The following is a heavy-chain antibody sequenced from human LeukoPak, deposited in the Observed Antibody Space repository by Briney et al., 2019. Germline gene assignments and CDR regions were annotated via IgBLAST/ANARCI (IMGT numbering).Heavy chain of an antibody. V-gene: IGHV3-74*01. CDR1: GFTFSSYA. D-gene: IGHD2-8*01. CDR3: STDPRLLMY. J-gene: IGHJ4*01. CDR2: INSDGSST. Sequence: GGSLRLSCAASGFTFSSYAMHWVRQAPGKGLVWVSRINSDGSSTTYADSVNGRFTISRDNAKNTLYLQMNSLRAEDTAVYYCSTDPRLLMYWGHGTLVTVSS.